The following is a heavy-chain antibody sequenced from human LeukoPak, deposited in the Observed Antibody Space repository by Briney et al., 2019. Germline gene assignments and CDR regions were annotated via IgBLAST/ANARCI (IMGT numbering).Heavy chain of an antibody. J-gene: IGHJ6*03. D-gene: IGHD6-13*01. V-gene: IGHV4-30-4*08. Sequence: LRLFCAASGFTFSSYEMNWIRQPPGKGLEWIGYIYYSGSTYYNPSLKSRVTISVDTSKNQFSLKLSSVTAADTAVYYCARSLPRYSSSWPPTYYYYMDVWGKGTTVTVSS. CDR3: ARSLPRYSSSWPPTYYYYMDV. CDR2: IYYSGST. CDR1: GFTFSSYEMN.